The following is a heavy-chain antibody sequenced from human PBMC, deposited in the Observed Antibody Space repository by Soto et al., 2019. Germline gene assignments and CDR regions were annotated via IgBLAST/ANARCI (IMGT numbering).Heavy chain of an antibody. V-gene: IGHV3-30-3*01. J-gene: IGHJ4*02. CDR3: ATELAHYSGSASSLNPYFDY. Sequence: SLRLSCAASGFTFSRYAMHWVRQAPGKGLEWVAVISYDGSNKYYADSVKGRFTISRDNSKNTLHLHMNSLRAEDTAVYYCATELAHYSGSASSLNPYFDYWGQGTLVTVSS. D-gene: IGHD3-10*01. CDR1: GFTFSRYA. CDR2: ISYDGSNK.